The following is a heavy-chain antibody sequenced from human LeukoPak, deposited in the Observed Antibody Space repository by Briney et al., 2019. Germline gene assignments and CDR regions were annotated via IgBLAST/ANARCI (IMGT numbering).Heavy chain of an antibody. V-gene: IGHV3-30*04. Sequence: GGSLRLSCAASGFTFNSYAMHWVRQPPGKGLAWVAAISFDGNEKYYADSVRGRFTISRDNSKNTLYLQMNSLRTEDTAVYYCARARYGGNWGELAYWGQGTLVTVSS. D-gene: IGHD4-23*01. J-gene: IGHJ4*02. CDR3: ARARYGGNWGELAY. CDR1: GFTFNSYA. CDR2: ISFDGNEK.